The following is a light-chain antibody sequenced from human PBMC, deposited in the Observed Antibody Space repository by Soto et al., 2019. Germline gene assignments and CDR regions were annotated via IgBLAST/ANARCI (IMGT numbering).Light chain of an antibody. CDR1: SSDVGGYNY. CDR2: EVS. J-gene: IGLJ2*01. Sequence: QSALTQPASVSGSPGQSITISCTGTSSDVGGYNYVSWYQQHPGKAPKLMIYEVSNRPSGVSNRFSGSKSGNTASLTISGLQAEDEADYYCSSYTSSRTLVFGGWTKLT. CDR3: SSYTSSRTLV. V-gene: IGLV2-14*01.